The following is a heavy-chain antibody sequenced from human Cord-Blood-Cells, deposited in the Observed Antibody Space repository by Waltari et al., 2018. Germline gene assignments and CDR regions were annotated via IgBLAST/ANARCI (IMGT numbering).Heavy chain of an antibody. V-gene: IGHV1-69*06. Sequence: QVQLVQSGAEVKKPGSSVKVSCKASGGTFSSYAISWVRQAPGPGLEWMGGIIPIFGTANYAQKFQGRVTITADKSTSTAYMELSSLRSEDTAVYYCATYCSSTSCYGYYYYYYGMDVWGQGTTVTVSS. CDR2: IIPIFGTA. CDR1: GGTFSSYA. J-gene: IGHJ6*02. CDR3: ATYCSSTSCYGYYYYYYGMDV. D-gene: IGHD2-2*01.